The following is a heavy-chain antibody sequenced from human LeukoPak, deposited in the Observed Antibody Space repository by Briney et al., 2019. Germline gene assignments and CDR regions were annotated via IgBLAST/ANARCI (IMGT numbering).Heavy chain of an antibody. CDR3: ARHSAAARPFDY. V-gene: IGHV4-4*09. CDR2: IYTSGST. J-gene: IGHJ4*02. Sequence: SETLSLTCTVSGDSISSYYWSWIRQPPGKGLEWIGYIYTSGSTNYNPSLKSRVTISVDTSKNQFSLKLSSVTAADTAVYYCARHSAAARPFDYWGQGTLVTVSS. D-gene: IGHD6-6*01. CDR1: GDSISSYY.